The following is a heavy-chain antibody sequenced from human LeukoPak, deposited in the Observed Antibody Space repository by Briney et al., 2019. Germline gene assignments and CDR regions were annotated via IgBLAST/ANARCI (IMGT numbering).Heavy chain of an antibody. Sequence: PSETLSLTCAVYGGSFSGYYWSWIRQPPGKGLEWIGEINHSGSTNYNPSLKSRVTISVDTSKNQFSLKLSSVTAADTAVYYCARDVGGYYYGNFEYWGQGTLVTVSS. D-gene: IGHD3-22*01. V-gene: IGHV4-34*01. CDR2: INHSGST. J-gene: IGHJ4*02. CDR3: ARDVGGYYYGNFEY. CDR1: GGSFSGYY.